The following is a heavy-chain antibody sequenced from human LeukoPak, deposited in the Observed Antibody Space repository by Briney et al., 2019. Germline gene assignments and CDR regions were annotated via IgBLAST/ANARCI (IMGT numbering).Heavy chain of an antibody. CDR2: SDPEDGET. CDR3: TAGGSYSDFGY. CDR1: GYTLTELS. D-gene: IGHD1-26*01. V-gene: IGHV1-24*01. Sequence: ASVKVSCKFSGYTLTELSMHWVRQAPGKGLEWVGGSDPEDGETIYAQKFQGRVTMTEDTSTDTAYMKLSSLRSEDTAVYYCTAGGSYSDFGYWGQGTLVTTSS. J-gene: IGHJ4*02.